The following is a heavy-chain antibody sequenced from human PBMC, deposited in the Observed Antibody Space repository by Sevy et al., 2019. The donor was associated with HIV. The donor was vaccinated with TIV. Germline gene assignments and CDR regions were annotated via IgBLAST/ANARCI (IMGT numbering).Heavy chain of an antibody. V-gene: IGHV4-59*13. CDR1: GGSISSYY. CDR2: IYYSGST. J-gene: IGHJ4*02. Sequence: SQTLSLTCTVSGGSISSYYWSWIRQPPGKGLEWIGYIYYSGSTNYNPSLKSRVTISVDTSKNQFSLKLSSVTAADTAVYYCARGHYYYSSGPRKHYYFDYWGQGTLVTVSS. CDR3: ARGHYYYSSGPRKHYYFDY. D-gene: IGHD3-22*01.